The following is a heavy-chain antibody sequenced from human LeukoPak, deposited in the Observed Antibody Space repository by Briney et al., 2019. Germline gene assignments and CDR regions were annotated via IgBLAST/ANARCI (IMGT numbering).Heavy chain of an antibody. CDR2: IYYSGST. V-gene: IGHV4-59*01. CDR3: ARGWELPYYYYGMDV. CDR1: GGSISSYN. Sequence: SETLSLTCTVSGGSISSYNWSWIRQPPGEGLEWIGYIYYSGSTNYNPSLKSRVTISVDTSKNQFSLKLSSVTAADTAVYYCARGWELPYYYYGMDVWGQGTTVTVSS. J-gene: IGHJ6*02. D-gene: IGHD1-26*01.